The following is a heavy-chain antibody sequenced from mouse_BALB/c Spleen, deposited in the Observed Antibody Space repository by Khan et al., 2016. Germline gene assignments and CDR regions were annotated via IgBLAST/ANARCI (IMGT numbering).Heavy chain of an antibody. CDR1: GYSITSDYA. Sequence: EVQLQESGPGLVKPSQSLSLTCTVTGYSITSDYAWNWIRQFPGNKLEWMGYISYSGSTSYNPSLKSRISITRDTSKNKFFLQLNSVTTEDTATYYCARYGYYAIDYWGQGTSVTVSS. CDR3: ARYGYYAIDY. V-gene: IGHV3-2*02. J-gene: IGHJ4*01. CDR2: ISYSGST. D-gene: IGHD1-1*02.